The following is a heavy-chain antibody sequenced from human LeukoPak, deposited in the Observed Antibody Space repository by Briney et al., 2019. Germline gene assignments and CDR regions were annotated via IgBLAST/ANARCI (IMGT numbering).Heavy chain of an antibody. Sequence: GASVKVSCKASGYTFTNFGISWVRQAPGQGLEWMGWISPYNGNTNSAQKVQGRVTMTADTSTSTAYMELRSLRSHDTAVYYCARSIAVAGIPLYWGQGTLVTVSS. CDR2: ISPYNGNT. V-gene: IGHV1-18*01. CDR1: GYTFTNFG. CDR3: ARSIAVAGIPLY. J-gene: IGHJ4*02. D-gene: IGHD6-19*01.